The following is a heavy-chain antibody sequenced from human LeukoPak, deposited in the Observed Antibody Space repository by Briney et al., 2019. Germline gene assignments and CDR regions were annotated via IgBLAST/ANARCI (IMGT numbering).Heavy chain of an antibody. D-gene: IGHD2-15*01. CDR3: ARDFCSGGSCYPDACDI. CDR1: GFTFSSYG. CDR2: IWYDGTNT. J-gene: IGHJ3*02. Sequence: PGGSLRLSCAASGFTFSSYGMHWVRQAPGKGLEWVAVIWYDGTNTYYADSVKGRFTISRDNSKNTLYLQMNSLRAEDTAVYYCARDFCSGGSCYPDACDIWGQGTMVTVSS. V-gene: IGHV3-33*01.